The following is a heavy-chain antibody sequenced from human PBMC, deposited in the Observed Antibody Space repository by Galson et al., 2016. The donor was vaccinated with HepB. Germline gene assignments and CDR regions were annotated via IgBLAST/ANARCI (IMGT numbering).Heavy chain of an antibody. J-gene: IGHJ3*02. V-gene: IGHV4-39*01. D-gene: IGHD2-21*01. CDR1: GGPISSSSYY. CDR2: IYFSGST. CDR3: ARLPKPVEVVHDAFDI. Sequence: SETLSLTCTVSGGPISSSSYYWGWIRQPPGKGLEWIGNIYFSGSTYYIPSLKSRLTISVDTSKNQFSLKLSSVTAADTAVYYCARLPKPVEVVHDAFDIWGQGTMVTVSS.